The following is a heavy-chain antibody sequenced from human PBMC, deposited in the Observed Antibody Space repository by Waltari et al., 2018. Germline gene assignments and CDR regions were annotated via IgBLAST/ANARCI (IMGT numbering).Heavy chain of an antibody. J-gene: IGHJ6*02. Sequence: VHLVQSGAEVKKPGAPVKVSCKASGNNFTNYYMHWVRQAPGQGFEWLGEINPSGDSTGSAQKFQGRVTMTRDTSTSTVYMDLTSLTSEDTAVYYCARGDYGMDVWGQRTTVTVSS. CDR1: GNNFTNYY. CDR3: ARGDYGMDV. CDR2: INPSGDST. V-gene: IGHV1-46*01.